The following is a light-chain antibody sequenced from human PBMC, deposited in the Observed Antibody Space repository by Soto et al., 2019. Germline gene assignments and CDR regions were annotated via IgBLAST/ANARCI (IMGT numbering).Light chain of an antibody. CDR3: CSYAGGASVV. CDR1: SSDIGRYNL. Sequence: QSALTQPASVSGSPGQSITISCTGTSSDIGRYNLVSWYQQHPGKAHKLIIYEDIERPSGVSDRFSGSKSGNTASLTISGIQTEDEADYYCCSYAGGASVVFGGGTKLTV. J-gene: IGLJ2*01. V-gene: IGLV2-23*01. CDR2: EDI.